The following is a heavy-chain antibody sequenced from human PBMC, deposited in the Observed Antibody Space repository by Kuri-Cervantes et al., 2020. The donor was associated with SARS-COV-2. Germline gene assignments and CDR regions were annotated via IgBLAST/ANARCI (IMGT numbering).Heavy chain of an antibody. J-gene: IGHJ4*02. Sequence: GGSLRLSCAASGFTFSSYEMNWVRQAPGKGLGWVSYISSSGSTICYADSVKGRFTISRDNAKNSLYLQMNSLRAEDTAVYYCARSGGSGPSRHPLPPIALDYWGQGTLVTVSS. V-gene: IGHV3-48*03. D-gene: IGHD2-15*01. CDR1: GFTFSSYE. CDR2: ISSSGSTI. CDR3: ARSGGSGPSRHPLPPIALDY.